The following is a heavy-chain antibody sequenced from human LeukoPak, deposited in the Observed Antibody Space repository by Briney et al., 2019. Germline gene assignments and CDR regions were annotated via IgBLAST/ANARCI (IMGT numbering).Heavy chain of an antibody. J-gene: IGHJ6*03. V-gene: IGHV3-48*01. CDR3: AREEKMEEGYYYYMDV. D-gene: IGHD5-24*01. Sequence: GGSLRLSCAASGFTFSTSGMNRVRQAPGKGLEWVSYIISSSNTIYYADSVKGRFTISRDNSKNSLYLQMNSLKAEDTAVYYCAREEKMEEGYYYYMDVWGKGTTVTVS. CDR2: IISSSNTI. CDR1: GFTFSTSG.